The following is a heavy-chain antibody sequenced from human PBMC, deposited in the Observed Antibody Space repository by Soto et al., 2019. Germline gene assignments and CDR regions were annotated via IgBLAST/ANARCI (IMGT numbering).Heavy chain of an antibody. D-gene: IGHD4-4*01. Sequence: GSLRLSCAASGFPFSSYVMSWVRQAPGKGLEWVSGISGGGSNTFYADYVKGRFTISRDNSKNTLLLQMNSLGAEDTAVYYCANDSNEYSSSLRRRYFDYWGQGIGVTVSS. V-gene: IGHV3-23*01. J-gene: IGHJ4*02. CDR1: GFPFSSYV. CDR2: ISGGGSNT. CDR3: ANDSNEYSSSLRRRYFDY.